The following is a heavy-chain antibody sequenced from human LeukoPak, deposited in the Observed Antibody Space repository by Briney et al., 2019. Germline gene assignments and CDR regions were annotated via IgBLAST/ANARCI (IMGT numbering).Heavy chain of an antibody. J-gene: IGHJ4*02. Sequence: GGSLRLSCAASGFTFSSYAMSWVRQAPGKGLEWVSAISGSGGSTYYADSVKGRFTISRDNSKNTLYLQMNSLRAEDTAVYHCAKGVVRYFDWYDYWGQGTLVTVSS. D-gene: IGHD3-9*01. CDR1: GFTFSSYA. V-gene: IGHV3-23*01. CDR3: AKGVVRYFDWYDY. CDR2: ISGSGGST.